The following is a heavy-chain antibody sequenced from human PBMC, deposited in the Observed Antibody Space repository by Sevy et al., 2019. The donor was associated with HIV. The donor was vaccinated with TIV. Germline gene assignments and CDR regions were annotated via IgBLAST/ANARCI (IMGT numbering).Heavy chain of an antibody. Sequence: GGSLRLSCAASGFTFSSYSMNWVRQAPGKGLEWVSYISSSSSTIYYADSVKGRFTISRDNAKNSLYLQMNSLRDEDTTVYYCARDQGTIFGVRGYFDYWGQGTLVTVSS. J-gene: IGHJ4*02. V-gene: IGHV3-48*02. D-gene: IGHD3-3*01. CDR2: ISSSSSTI. CDR3: ARDQGTIFGVRGYFDY. CDR1: GFTFSSYS.